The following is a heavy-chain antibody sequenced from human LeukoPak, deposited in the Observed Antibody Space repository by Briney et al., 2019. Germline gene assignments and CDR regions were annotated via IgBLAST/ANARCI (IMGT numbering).Heavy chain of an antibody. Sequence: ASVKVSCKASGGTFSSYAISWVRQAPGQGLEWMGRIIPILGIANYAQKFQGRVTITADKSTSTAYMELSSLRSEDTAMYYCARVYCSRTSCYNWFDPWGQGTLVTVPS. CDR3: ARVYCSRTSCYNWFDP. CDR2: IIPILGIA. J-gene: IGHJ5*02. V-gene: IGHV1-69*04. CDR1: GGTFSSYA. D-gene: IGHD2-2*01.